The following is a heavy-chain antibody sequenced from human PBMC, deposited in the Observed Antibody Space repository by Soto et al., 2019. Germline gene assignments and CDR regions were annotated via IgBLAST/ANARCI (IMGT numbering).Heavy chain of an antibody. D-gene: IGHD5-12*01. CDR1: GYTFTSYG. CDR2: ISAYNGNA. Sequence: QVQLVQSGAEVKKPGASVKVSCKASGYTFTSYGINWVRQAPGQGLEWMGWISAYNGNAHYAQKLQGRVTMTTDTSTSTAYSERRSLRSDDTAVYYWARVQRGYDFAYWGQGTLVTVSS. J-gene: IGHJ4*02. V-gene: IGHV1-18*01. CDR3: ARVQRGYDFAY.